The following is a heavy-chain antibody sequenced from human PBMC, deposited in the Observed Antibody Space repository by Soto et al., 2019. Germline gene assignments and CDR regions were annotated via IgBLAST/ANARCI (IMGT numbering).Heavy chain of an antibody. CDR3: ARGDCSMITMKVVGGKSGMDV. V-gene: IGHV1-18*01. D-gene: IGHD3-22*01. CDR1: GYTFTSYG. CDR2: ISAYNGNT. Sequence: ASVKVSCKASGYTFTSYGISWVRQAPGQGLEWMGWISAYNGNTNYAQKLQGRVTMTTDTSTSTAYMELRSLRSDDTAVYYCARGDCSMITMKVVGGKSGMDVWGKGTRVTVSS. J-gene: IGHJ6*04.